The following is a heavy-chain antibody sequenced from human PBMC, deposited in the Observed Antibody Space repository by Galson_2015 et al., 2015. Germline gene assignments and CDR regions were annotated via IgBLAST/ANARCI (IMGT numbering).Heavy chain of an antibody. CDR1: GFTFSSYA. V-gene: IGHV3-30-3*01. CDR3: ARDGEDIAGMGAFDI. CDR2: ISYDGSNK. D-gene: IGHD2-15*01. Sequence: SLRLSCAASGFTFSSYAMHWVRQAPGKGLEWVAVISYDGSNKYYAESVKGRFTISRDNSKNTLYLQMNSPRVEDTAVYYCARDGEDIAGMGAFDIWGQGTMVTVSS. J-gene: IGHJ3*02.